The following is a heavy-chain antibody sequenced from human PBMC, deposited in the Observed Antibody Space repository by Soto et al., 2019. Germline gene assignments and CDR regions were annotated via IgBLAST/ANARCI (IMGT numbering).Heavy chain of an antibody. CDR2: ISVYNGNT. J-gene: IGHJ4*02. CDR3: ARDRSSSDF. V-gene: IGHV1-18*01. D-gene: IGHD6-19*01. CDR1: GYTFSNYG. Sequence: QVQLVQSGAEVKKPETSVKVSCKASGYTFSNYGISWVRQAPGQGLEWMGWISVYNGNTNYAQKFQDRVTMTTDTSTTTAYMELRSLRPDDTAVYYCARDRSSSDFWGQGTLVTVSS.